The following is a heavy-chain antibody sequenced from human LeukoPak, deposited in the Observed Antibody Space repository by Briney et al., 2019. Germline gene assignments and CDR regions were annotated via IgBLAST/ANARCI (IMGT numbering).Heavy chain of an antibody. V-gene: IGHV4-4*07. CDR3: ARGLAVTKGDAFAI. CDR2: IYTSGST. CDR1: GGSFSSYY. Sequence: PSETLSLTCAVSGGSFSSYYWSWVRQPAGKGLEWTGRIYTSGSTNYNPSLKSRLTMSVDTSKNQFSLKLSSVTAADTAVYYCARGLAVTKGDAFAIWGQPTMVTASS. D-gene: IGHD2-21*02. J-gene: IGHJ3*02.